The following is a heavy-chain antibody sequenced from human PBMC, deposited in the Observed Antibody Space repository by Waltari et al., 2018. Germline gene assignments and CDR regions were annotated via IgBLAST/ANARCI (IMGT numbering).Heavy chain of an antibody. J-gene: IGHJ4*02. Sequence: QVQLVQSGPEVKKPGASVKISCEVSGYSFTTYPIHWVRQAPGQGLEWMAWINADNGNTYFSQNLQARVTFTRDTSANSAYMELSSLRSEDTAVYYCARMNYYYDNSGNYYSYFDYWGQGTLVTVAS. CDR1: GYSFTTYP. CDR3: ARMNYYYDNSGNYYSYFDY. V-gene: IGHV1-3*01. CDR2: INADNGNT. D-gene: IGHD3-22*01.